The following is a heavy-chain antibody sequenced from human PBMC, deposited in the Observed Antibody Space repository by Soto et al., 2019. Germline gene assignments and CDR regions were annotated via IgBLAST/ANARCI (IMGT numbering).Heavy chain of an antibody. CDR3: AKDGAPELFWLLPPSWFDP. CDR1: GFTFSSYG. J-gene: IGHJ5*02. Sequence: PGGSLRLSCAASGFTFSSYGMHWVRQAPGKGLEWVAVISYDGSNKYYADSVKGRFTISRDNSKNTLYLQMNSLRAEDTAVYYCAKDGAPELFWLLPPSWFDPWGQGTLVTVSS. V-gene: IGHV3-30*18. D-gene: IGHD3-22*01. CDR2: ISYDGSNK.